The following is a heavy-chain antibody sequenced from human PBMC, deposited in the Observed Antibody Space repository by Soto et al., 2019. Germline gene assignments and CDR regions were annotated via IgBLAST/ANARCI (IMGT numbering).Heavy chain of an antibody. CDR1: GFTFSSYG. CDR2: ISYDGSNK. D-gene: IGHD2-2*01. Sequence: PGGSLRLSCAASGFTFSSYGMHWVRQAPGKGLEWVAVISYDGSNKYYADSVKGRFTISRDNAKNSLYLQMNSLRAEDTAVYYCASWFRASGYCSSTSCYANYEYFQHWGQGTLVIVSS. V-gene: IGHV3-30*03. CDR3: ASWFRASGYCSSTSCYANYEYFQH. J-gene: IGHJ1*01.